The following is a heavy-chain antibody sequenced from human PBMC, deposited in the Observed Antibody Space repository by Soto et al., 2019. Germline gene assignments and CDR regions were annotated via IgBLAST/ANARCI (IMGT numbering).Heavy chain of an antibody. V-gene: IGHV1-46*01. CDR3: ARGDILTGYLRFRDFDY. J-gene: IGHJ4*02. D-gene: IGHD3-9*01. CDR1: GYTFTSYY. CDR2: INPSGGST. Sequence: ASVKVSCKASGYTFTSYYMHWVRQAPGQGLEWMGIINPSGGSTSYAQKFQGRVTMTRDTSTSTVYMELSSLRSEDTAVYYCARGDILTGYLRFRDFDYWGQGTLVTVSS.